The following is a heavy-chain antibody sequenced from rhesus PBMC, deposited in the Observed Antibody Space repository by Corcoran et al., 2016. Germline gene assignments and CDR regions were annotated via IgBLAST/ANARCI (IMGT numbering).Heavy chain of an antibody. V-gene: IGHV4-80*01. CDR1: GGSFSSYW. D-gene: IGHD6-13*01. CDR2: INGNSGST. J-gene: IGHJ4*01. Sequence: QVQLQESGPGLVKPSETLSLTCAVSGGSFSSYWWSWMRQPPGKGLEWIGEINGNSGSTTYNPSLKSPVTISKDASKNLFSLKLSSVTAADTAVYYCARFEYGSWSGVYYFDYWGQGVLVTVSS. CDR3: ARFEYGSWSGVYYFDY.